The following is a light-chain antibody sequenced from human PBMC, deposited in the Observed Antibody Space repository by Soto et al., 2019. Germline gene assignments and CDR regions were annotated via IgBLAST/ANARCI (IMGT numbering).Light chain of an antibody. CDR1: QSVLYSSNNKNY. CDR3: QQYYSTPYT. J-gene: IGKJ2*01. CDR2: WAS. V-gene: IGKV4-1*01. Sequence: DIVMTQSPDSLAVSLGERATINCKCSQSVLYSSNNKNYLAWYQQKPGQPPKLLIYWASTRESGVTDRFSGSGSGTDFTLTISSLQAEDVAVYYCQQYYSTPYTFGQGTKLEIK.